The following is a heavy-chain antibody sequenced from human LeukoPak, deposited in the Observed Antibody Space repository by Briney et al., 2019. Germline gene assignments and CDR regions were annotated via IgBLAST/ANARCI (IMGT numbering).Heavy chain of an antibody. CDR3: AKRDDYGDYESDY. CDR2: ISGSGGST. CDR1: GFTFSSYA. V-gene: IGHV3-23*01. D-gene: IGHD4-17*01. J-gene: IGHJ4*02. Sequence: PGGSLRLSCAASGFTFSSYAMSWVRQAPGKGLEWVSAISGSGGSTYYADSVKGRFTISRDNSKNTLYLQMNSLRAEDTAAYYCAKRDDYGDYESDYWGQGTLVTVSS.